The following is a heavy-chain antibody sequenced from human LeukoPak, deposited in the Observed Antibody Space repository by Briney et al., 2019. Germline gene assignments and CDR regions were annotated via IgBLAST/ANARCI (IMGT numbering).Heavy chain of an antibody. CDR3: AKDFFTRANYYYSMDV. V-gene: IGHV3-7*03. D-gene: IGHD2/OR15-2a*01. CDR2: IKKDGSEK. Sequence: GGSLRLSCAASGFTFSNYWMSWVRQAPGKGLEWVAKIKKDGSEKYYGDSVEGRFTISRDNAKNSLYLQVNSLRTEDTALYYCAKDFFTRANYYYSMDVWGQGTTVTVSS. J-gene: IGHJ6*02. CDR1: GFTFSNYW.